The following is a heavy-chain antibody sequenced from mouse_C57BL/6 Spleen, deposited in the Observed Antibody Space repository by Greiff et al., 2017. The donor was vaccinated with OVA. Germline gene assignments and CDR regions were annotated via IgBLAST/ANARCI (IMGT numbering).Heavy chain of an antibody. CDR1: GYTFTSYW. V-gene: IGHV1-55*01. CDR2: IYPGSGST. J-gene: IGHJ4*01. D-gene: IGHD1-1*01. CDR3: ARGGYYGSSAMDY. Sequence: LQQPGAELVKPGASVKMSCKASGYTFTSYWITWVKQRPGQGLEWIGDIYPGSGSTNYNEKFKSKATLTVDTSSSTAYMQLSSLTSEDSAVYYCARGGYYGSSAMDYWGQGTSVTVSS.